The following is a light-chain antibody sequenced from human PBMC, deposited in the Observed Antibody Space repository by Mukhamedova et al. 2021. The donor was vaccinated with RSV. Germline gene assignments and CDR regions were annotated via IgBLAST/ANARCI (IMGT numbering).Light chain of an antibody. Sequence: AILSCGGDKIGAKTVHWYQQKPGQAPLLVMFYDSKRPSGIPERFSGSNSGNTATLSISRVEAGDEADYYCQVWLHRREQMVFG. V-gene: IGLV3-21*04. J-gene: IGLJ1*01. CDR2: YDS. CDR1: KIGAKT. CDR3: QVWLHRREQMV.